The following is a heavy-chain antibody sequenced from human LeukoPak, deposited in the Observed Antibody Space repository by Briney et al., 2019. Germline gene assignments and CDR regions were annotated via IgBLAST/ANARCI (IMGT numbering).Heavy chain of an antibody. J-gene: IGHJ6*03. D-gene: IGHD3-22*01. CDR3: AKDGGGYYPSYYYYMDV. Sequence: PGGSLRLSCAASGFTFSSYEMNWVRQDPGKGREWVSYISSSGSTIYYADSVKGRFTISRDNSKNTLYLQMNSLRAEDTAVYYCAKDGGGYYPSYYYYMDVWGKGTTVTISS. V-gene: IGHV3-48*03. CDR1: GFTFSSYE. CDR2: ISSSGSTI.